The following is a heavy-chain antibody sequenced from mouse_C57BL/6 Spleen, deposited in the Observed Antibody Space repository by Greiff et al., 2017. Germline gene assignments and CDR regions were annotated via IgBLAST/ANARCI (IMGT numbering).Heavy chain of an antibody. V-gene: IGHV5-9*01. CDR2: ISGGGGNT. D-gene: IGHD1-1*01. J-gene: IGHJ2*01. Sequence: EVKLMESGGGLVKPGGSLKLSCAASGFTFSSYTMSWVRQTPEKRLEWVATISGGGGNTYYPDSVKGRFTISRDNAKNPLYRQMSSLRSEDTALYYCARLGTTVVALDYWGQGTTLTVSS. CDR1: GFTFSSYT. CDR3: ARLGTTVVALDY.